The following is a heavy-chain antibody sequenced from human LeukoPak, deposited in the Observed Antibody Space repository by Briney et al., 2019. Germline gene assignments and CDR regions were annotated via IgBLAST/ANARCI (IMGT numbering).Heavy chain of an antibody. CDR2: IYPSGGST. CDR1: GYTFSSYY. V-gene: IGHV1-46*01. J-gene: IGHJ3*02. D-gene: IGHD4-17*01. Sequence: ASVKVSCKASGYTFSSYYMHWVRQAPGQGLEWMGIIYPSGGSTTYAQKFQGRVTMTRDTSTSTVYMELSSLRSEDTAVYYCATSYGDYGNAFDIWGQGTMVTVSS. CDR3: ATSYGDYGNAFDI.